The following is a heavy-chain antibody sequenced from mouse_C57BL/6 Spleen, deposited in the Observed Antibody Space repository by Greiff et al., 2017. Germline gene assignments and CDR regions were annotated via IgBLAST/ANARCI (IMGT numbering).Heavy chain of an antibody. CDR3: ARPIYYYGSSDGAWFAY. J-gene: IGHJ3*01. Sequence: QVQLQQPGAELVRPGSSVKLSCKASGYTFTSYWMHWVKQRPIQGLEWIGNIDPSDSETHYNQKFKDKATLTVDKSSSTAYMQLSSLTSEDSAVYDCARPIYYYGSSDGAWFAYWGQGTLVTVSA. CDR1: GYTFTSYW. CDR2: IDPSDSET. D-gene: IGHD1-1*01. V-gene: IGHV1-52*01.